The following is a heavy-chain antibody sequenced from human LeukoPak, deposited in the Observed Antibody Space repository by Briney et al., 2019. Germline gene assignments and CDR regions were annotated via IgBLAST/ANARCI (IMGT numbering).Heavy chain of an antibody. CDR3: AKGGIAVAGTPEYFQH. J-gene: IGHJ1*01. CDR1: GFTFSSYA. Sequence: GGSLRLSCAASGFTFSSYAMSWVRQAPGKGLEWVSAISGSGGSTYYADSVKGRFTISRDNSKNTLYLQMNSLRAEDTAVYYYAKGGIAVAGTPEYFQHWGQGTLVTVSS. CDR2: ISGSGGST. V-gene: IGHV3-23*01. D-gene: IGHD6-19*01.